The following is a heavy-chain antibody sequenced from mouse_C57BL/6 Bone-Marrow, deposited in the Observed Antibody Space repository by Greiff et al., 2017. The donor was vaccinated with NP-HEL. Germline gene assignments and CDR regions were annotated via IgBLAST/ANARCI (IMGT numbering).Heavy chain of an antibody. J-gene: IGHJ1*03. CDR3: ARALYWYFDV. CDR1: GYTFTNYW. Sequence: QVQLQQSGAELVRPGTSVKMSCKASGYTFTNYWIGWAKQRPGHGLEWIGDIYPGGGYTNYIEKFKGNATLTADKSSSTAYMQFSSLTSDDSAIYYCARALYWYFDVWGTGTTVTVSS. V-gene: IGHV1-63*01. CDR2: IYPGGGYT.